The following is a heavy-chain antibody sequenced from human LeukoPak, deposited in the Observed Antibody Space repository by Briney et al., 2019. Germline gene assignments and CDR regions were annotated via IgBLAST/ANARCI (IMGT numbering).Heavy chain of an antibody. CDR3: AKVGDFSGSFYYFDY. Sequence: GSLRLSCAASGFTFSSYAMSWVRPAPGKGLEWVSAISGSGGSTYYADSVKGRFTISRDNSKNTLYLQMNSLRAEDTAVYYCAKVGDFSGSFYYFDYWGQGTLVTVSS. J-gene: IGHJ4*02. CDR1: GFTFSSYA. V-gene: IGHV3-23*01. CDR2: ISGSGGST. D-gene: IGHD1-26*01.